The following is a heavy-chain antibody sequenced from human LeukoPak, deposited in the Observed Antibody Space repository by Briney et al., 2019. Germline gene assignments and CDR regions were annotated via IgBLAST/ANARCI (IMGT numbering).Heavy chain of an antibody. Sequence: ASVKVSCKASGYTFTSYYMHWVRQAPGQGLEWMGIINPSGGSTSYAQKFQGRVTMTRDTSTSTAYMELRSLRSDDTAVYYCARSSLAVAGNGYWFDPWGQGTLVTVSS. CDR1: GYTFTSYY. J-gene: IGHJ5*02. CDR2: INPSGGST. CDR3: ARSSLAVAGNGYWFDP. D-gene: IGHD6-19*01. V-gene: IGHV1-46*01.